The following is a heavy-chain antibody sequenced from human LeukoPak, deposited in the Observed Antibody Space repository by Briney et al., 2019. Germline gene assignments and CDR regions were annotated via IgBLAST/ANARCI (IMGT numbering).Heavy chain of an antibody. CDR3: ARDLGIAVAKDAFDI. CDR1: GGSISSSNW. Sequence: PSETLSLTCAVSGGSISSSNWWSWVRQPPRKGLEWVGEIYHSGSTNYNPSLKSRVTISVDKSKNQFSLKLSSVTAADTAVYYCARDLGIAVAKDAFDIWGQGTMVTVSS. J-gene: IGHJ3*02. V-gene: IGHV4-4*02. CDR2: IYHSGST. D-gene: IGHD6-19*01.